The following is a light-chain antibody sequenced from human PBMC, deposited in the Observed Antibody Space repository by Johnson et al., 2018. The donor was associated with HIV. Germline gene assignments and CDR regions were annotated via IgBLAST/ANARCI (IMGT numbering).Light chain of an antibody. CDR3: ATWDSRMTDGCV. CDR1: SSNIGNNY. J-gene: IGLJ1*01. Sequence: QSVLTQPPSVSAAPGQKVTISCSGSSSNIGNNYVSWYQQLPGTAPKLLIYENNKRPSGIPDRFSGSKSGTSATLGITGLQNGDEAEYYCATWDSRMTDGCVFVAGTTVTVL. V-gene: IGLV1-51*02. CDR2: ENN.